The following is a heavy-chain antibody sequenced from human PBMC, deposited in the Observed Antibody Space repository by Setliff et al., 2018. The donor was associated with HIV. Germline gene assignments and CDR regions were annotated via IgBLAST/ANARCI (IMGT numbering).Heavy chain of an antibody. Sequence: KPSETLSLTCAVSGGSISSGSYYWGWIRQPPGKGLEWIGSIYYTGSTYYNPSLKSRVTISVDTSKNHFSLKLTSVTAADTAVYYCAREGEILVGATAAYFDNWGQGTLVTVSS. CDR1: GGSISSGSYY. J-gene: IGHJ4*02. CDR3: AREGEILVGATAAYFDN. CDR2: IYYTGST. V-gene: IGHV4-39*07. D-gene: IGHD1-26*01.